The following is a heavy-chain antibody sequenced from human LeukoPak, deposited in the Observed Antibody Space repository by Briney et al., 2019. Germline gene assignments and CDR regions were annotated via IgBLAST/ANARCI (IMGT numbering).Heavy chain of an antibody. CDR2: IIPIFGTA. CDR1: GGTFSSYA. CDR3: ARAVAGKTHFDY. J-gene: IGHJ4*02. D-gene: IGHD6-19*01. Sequence: SVKVSCKASGGTFSSYAISWVRQAPGQGLEWMGGIIPIFGTANYAQKFQGRVTITTDESTSTAYMELSSLRSEDTAVYYCARAVAGKTHFDYWGQGTLVTVSS. V-gene: IGHV1-69*05.